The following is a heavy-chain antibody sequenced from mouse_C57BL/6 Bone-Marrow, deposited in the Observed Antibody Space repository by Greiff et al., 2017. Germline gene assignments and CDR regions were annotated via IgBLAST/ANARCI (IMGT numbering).Heavy chain of an antibody. V-gene: IGHV1-64*01. CDR1: GYTFTSYW. CDR2: IHPNSGST. J-gene: IGHJ1*03. Sequence: QVHVKQSGAELVKPGASVKLSCKASGYTFTSYWMHWVKQRPGQGLEWIGMIHPNSGSTNYNEKFKGKATLTVDKSSSTAYMQLSSLTSEDSAVYYCARGGAFFDVWGTGTTVTVSS. CDR3: ARGGAFFDV.